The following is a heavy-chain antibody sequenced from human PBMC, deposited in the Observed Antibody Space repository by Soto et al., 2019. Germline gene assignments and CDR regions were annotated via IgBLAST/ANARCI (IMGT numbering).Heavy chain of an antibody. D-gene: IGHD3-22*01. V-gene: IGHV3-21*01. Sequence: GGSLRLSCAASGFTFISYSMNWVRQAPGKGLEWVSSISSSSSYIYYADSVKGRFTISRDNAKNSLYLQMNSLRAEDTAVYYCARDFPYYYDSSANWFDPWGQGTLVTVSS. CDR2: ISSSSSYI. J-gene: IGHJ5*02. CDR1: GFTFISYS. CDR3: ARDFPYYYDSSANWFDP.